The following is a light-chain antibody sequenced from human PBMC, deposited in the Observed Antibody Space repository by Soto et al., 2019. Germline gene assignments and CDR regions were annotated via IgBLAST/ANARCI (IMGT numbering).Light chain of an antibody. V-gene: IGLV2-14*01. CDR2: EVS. CDR1: SSGVGSYDY. CDR3: NSYTSNTTVI. Sequence: QSALTQPASVSVSPGQWITISCTGTSSGVGSYDYVSWYLHHPGKAPKLIIYEVSNRPSGVSNRFSGAKSGNTAYLAISWLQAEDEADYYCNSYTSNTTVIFGGGTKLTV. J-gene: IGLJ2*01.